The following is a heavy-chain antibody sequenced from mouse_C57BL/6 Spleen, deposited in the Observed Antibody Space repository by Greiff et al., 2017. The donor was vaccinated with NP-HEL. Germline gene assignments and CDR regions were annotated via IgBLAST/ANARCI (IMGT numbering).Heavy chain of an antibody. CDR1: GYTFTSYW. CDR3: ARGDGYDAYAMDF. CDR2: IDPSDSET. V-gene: IGHV1-52*01. Sequence: VQLQQPGAELVRPGSSVKLSCKASGYTFTSYWMHWVKQRPIQGLEWIGNIDPSDSETHYNQKFKDKATLTVDKSSSTAYMQLSSLTSEDSAVDYCARGDGYDAYAMDFWGQGTSVTVSS. D-gene: IGHD2-2*01. J-gene: IGHJ4*01.